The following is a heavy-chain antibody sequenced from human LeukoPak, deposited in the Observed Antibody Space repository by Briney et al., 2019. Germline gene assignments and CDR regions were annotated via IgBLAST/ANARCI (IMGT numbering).Heavy chain of an antibody. Sequence: GGSLEISCQGSGSSFTSYWIGWVRQLPGKGLEWMGIIYPGDSDTRYSPSCQGQVTISADKSISTAYLQWSSLKASDTAMYYCARLGGSGSYYNLYFDYWGQGTLVTVSS. D-gene: IGHD3-10*01. CDR2: IYPGDSDT. CDR1: GSSFTSYW. CDR3: ARLGGSGSYYNLYFDY. V-gene: IGHV5-51*01. J-gene: IGHJ4*02.